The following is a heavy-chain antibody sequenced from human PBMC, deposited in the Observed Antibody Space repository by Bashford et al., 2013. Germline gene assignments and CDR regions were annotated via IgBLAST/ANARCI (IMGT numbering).Heavy chain of an antibody. V-gene: IGHV3-43*01. CDR2: LVGDGGST. CDR1: GFTFDDYT. J-gene: IGHJ6*02. CDR3: AKDNGRGGSFYYYGMDV. Sequence: GSLRLSCAASGFTFDDYTMHWVRQAPGRVWSGSLLLVGDGGSTYYADSVKGRFTISRDNSKNSLYLQMNSLRTEDTALYYCAKDNGRGGSFYYYGMDVWGQGTTVTVSS. D-gene: IGHD2-15*01.